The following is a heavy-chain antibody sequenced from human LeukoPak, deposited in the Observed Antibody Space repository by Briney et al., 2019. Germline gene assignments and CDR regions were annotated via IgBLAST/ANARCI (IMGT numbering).Heavy chain of an antibody. Sequence: ASVKVSCKASGGTFSSYAISWVRQAPGQGLEWMGGIIPIFGTANYAQKFQGRVTITTDESTSTAYMELSGLRSEDTAVYYCARGYCSSTSCYRPEDWFDPWGQGTLVTVSS. CDR2: IIPIFGTA. D-gene: IGHD2-2*02. CDR3: ARGYCSSTSCYRPEDWFDP. V-gene: IGHV1-69*05. CDR1: GGTFSSYA. J-gene: IGHJ5*02.